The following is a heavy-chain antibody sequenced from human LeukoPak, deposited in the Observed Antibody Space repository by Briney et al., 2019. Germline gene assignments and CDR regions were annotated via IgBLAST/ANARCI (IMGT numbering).Heavy chain of an antibody. J-gene: IGHJ4*02. CDR1: GFTFSSYW. CDR3: ARDLSGWELQEY. Sequence: GGSLRLSCAASGFTFSSYWMSWIRQAPGKGLEWVANIKQDGSEKYYVDSVKGRFTISRDNAKNSLFLQMNSLRAEDTAVYYCARDLSGWELQEYWGQGTLVTVSS. D-gene: IGHD1-26*01. V-gene: IGHV3-7*03. CDR2: IKQDGSEK.